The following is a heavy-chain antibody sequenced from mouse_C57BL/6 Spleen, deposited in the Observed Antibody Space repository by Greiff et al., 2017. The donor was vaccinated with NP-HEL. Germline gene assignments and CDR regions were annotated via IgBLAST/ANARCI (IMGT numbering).Heavy chain of an antibody. CDR1: GYTFTSYW. Sequence: VQLQQPGAELVKPGASVKLSCKASGYTFTSYWMHWVKQRPGQGLEWIGMIHPNSGSTNYNEKFKSKATLTVDKSSSTAYMQLSSLTSEDSAVYYCARRAAQATKGFDYWGQGTTLTVSS. V-gene: IGHV1-64*01. CDR3: ARRAAQATKGFDY. D-gene: IGHD3-2*02. J-gene: IGHJ2*01. CDR2: IHPNSGST.